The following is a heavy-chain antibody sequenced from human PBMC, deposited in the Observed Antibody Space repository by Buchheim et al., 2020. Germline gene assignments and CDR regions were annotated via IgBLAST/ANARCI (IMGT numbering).Heavy chain of an antibody. CDR3: ARVPDKDGGATPHY. V-gene: IGHV3-30-3*01. CDR1: GFTFSSYA. D-gene: IGHD1-26*01. Sequence: QVQLVESGGGVVQPGRSLRLSCAASGFTFSSYAMHWVRQAPGKGLEWVAVISYDGSNKYYADSVKGRFTISRDNSKNTLYLQMNSLRAEDTAVYYCARVPDKDGGATPHYWGQGTL. CDR2: ISYDGSNK. J-gene: IGHJ4*02.